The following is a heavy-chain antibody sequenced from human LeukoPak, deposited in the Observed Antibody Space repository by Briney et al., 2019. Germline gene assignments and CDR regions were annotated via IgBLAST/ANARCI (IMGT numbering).Heavy chain of an antibody. D-gene: IGHD3-22*01. CDR1: GFTFSSYG. V-gene: IGHV3-30*18. J-gene: IGHJ4*02. CDR2: ISYDGTNK. Sequence: PGRSLRLSCAASGFTFSSYGMHWVRQAPGKGLEWVAVISYDGTNKYYADSVKGRFTISRDSSKNTLYLQMNSLRAEDTAVYYCAKSLFQDNSGYFDYWGQGTLVTFSS. CDR3: AKSLFQDNSGYFDY.